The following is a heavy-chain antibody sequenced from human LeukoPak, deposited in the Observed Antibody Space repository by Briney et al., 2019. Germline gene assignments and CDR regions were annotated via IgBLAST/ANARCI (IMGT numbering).Heavy chain of an antibody. CDR1: GGSFSGYY. D-gene: IGHD1-26*01. CDR2: INHSGST. Sequence: KSSETLSLTCAVYGGSFSGYYWSWIRQPPGKGLEWIGEINHSGSTNYNPSLKSRVTISVDMSKNQFSLKLSSVTAADTAVYYCARGGRGWELLRGSQFDYWGQGTLVTVSS. V-gene: IGHV4-34*01. CDR3: ARGGRGWELLRGSQFDY. J-gene: IGHJ4*02.